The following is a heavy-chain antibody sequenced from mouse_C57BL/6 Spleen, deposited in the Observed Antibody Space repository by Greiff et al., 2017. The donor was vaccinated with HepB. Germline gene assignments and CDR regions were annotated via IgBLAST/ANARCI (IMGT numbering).Heavy chain of an antibody. Sequence: EVKLQESGGGLVKPGGSLKLSCAASGFTFSDYGMHWVRQAPEKGLEWVAYISSGSSTIYYADTVKGRFTISRDNAKNTLFLQMTSLRSEDTAMYYCARPRHYGSSYIFDYWGQGTTLTVSS. V-gene: IGHV5-17*01. CDR1: GFTFSDYG. CDR2: ISSGSSTI. D-gene: IGHD1-1*01. CDR3: ARPRHYGSSYIFDY. J-gene: IGHJ2*01.